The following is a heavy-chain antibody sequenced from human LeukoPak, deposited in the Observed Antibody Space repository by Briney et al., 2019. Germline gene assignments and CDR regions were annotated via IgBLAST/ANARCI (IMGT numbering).Heavy chain of an antibody. Sequence: ASVKVSCKASGYTFTSYGISWVRQAPGQGLEWMGWISAYNGNTNYAQKLQGRVTMTTDTSTSTAYMELRSVRSDDTAVYYCARDVDYYDSSGYYYVVSDYYYYGMDVWGQGTTVTVFS. D-gene: IGHD3-22*01. V-gene: IGHV1-18*01. CDR3: ARDVDYYDSSGYYYVVSDYYYYGMDV. CDR1: GYTFTSYG. CDR2: ISAYNGNT. J-gene: IGHJ6*02.